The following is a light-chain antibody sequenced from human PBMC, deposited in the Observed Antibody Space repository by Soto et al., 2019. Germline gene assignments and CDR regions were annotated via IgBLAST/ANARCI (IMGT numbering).Light chain of an antibody. J-gene: IGKJ1*01. Sequence: EIVMTQSPATLSVSPGERATLSCRASQSVSSNLAWYPQKPGQAPRLLIYGASTRSTGIPARFSGSGSGTEFTLTIRSLQSEDFAVYYCQQYNNWPQTFGQGTKVEIK. CDR1: QSVSSN. V-gene: IGKV3-15*01. CDR2: GAS. CDR3: QQYNNWPQT.